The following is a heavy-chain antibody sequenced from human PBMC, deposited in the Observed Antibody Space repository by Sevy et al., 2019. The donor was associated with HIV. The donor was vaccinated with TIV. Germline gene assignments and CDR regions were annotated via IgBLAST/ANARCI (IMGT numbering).Heavy chain of an antibody. CDR2: IKSNHEGGAA. V-gene: IGHV3-15*01. Sequence: GGSLRLSCAASGFSFTNAWMRWVRQAPGGGLEWVGRIKSNHEGGAADYAAPVRGRFTISRDDSKNKLFLQLSSLKIEDTAVYYCTTDAGMTPWYALQHWGRGTLVTVSS. CDR3: TTDAGMTPWYALQH. J-gene: IGHJ1*01. CDR1: GFSFTNAW. D-gene: IGHD1-20*01.